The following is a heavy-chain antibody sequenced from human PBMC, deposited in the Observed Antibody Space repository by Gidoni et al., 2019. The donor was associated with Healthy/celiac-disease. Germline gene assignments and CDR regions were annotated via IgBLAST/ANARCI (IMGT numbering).Heavy chain of an antibody. CDR1: GFTFSSYA. Sequence: QVQLVESGGGVVQPGRSLRLSCAAPGFTFSSYAMHWVRQAPGKGLEWVAVISYDGSNKYYADSVKGRFTISRDNSKNTLYLQMNSLRAEDTAVYYCARDKVAAARVFDYWGQGTLVTLSS. CDR2: ISYDGSNK. J-gene: IGHJ4*02. CDR3: ARDKVAAARVFDY. V-gene: IGHV3-30-3*01. D-gene: IGHD6-13*01.